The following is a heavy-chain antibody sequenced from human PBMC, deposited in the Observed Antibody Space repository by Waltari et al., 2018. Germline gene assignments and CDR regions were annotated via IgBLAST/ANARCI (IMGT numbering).Heavy chain of an antibody. CDR2: INPNSGGT. V-gene: IGHV1-2*06. CDR1: GYTFTGYY. Sequence: QVQLVQSGAEVKKPGASVKVSCTASGYTFTGYYMHWVRQAPGQGLEWMGRINPNSGGTNYAQKFQGRVTMTRDTSISTAYMELSRLRSDDTAVYYCARDSGLNYYDSSGYFNYWGQGTLVTVSS. D-gene: IGHD3-22*01. J-gene: IGHJ4*02. CDR3: ARDSGLNYYDSSGYFNY.